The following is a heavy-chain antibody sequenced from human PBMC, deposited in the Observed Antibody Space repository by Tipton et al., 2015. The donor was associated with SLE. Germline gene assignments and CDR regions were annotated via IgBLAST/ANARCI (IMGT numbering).Heavy chain of an antibody. CDR2: ISFRGST. V-gene: IGHV4-31*03. D-gene: IGHD5-12*01. CDR1: GGSISSYY. Sequence: TLSLTCTVSGGSISSYYWSWIRQHPVKGLEWVGHISFRGSTSYNPSLKRRVTISEDTSKNQFSLRLNSVTAADTAVYFCARGGVGGYDYFDFWGQGTPVTVSS. J-gene: IGHJ4*02. CDR3: ARGGVGGYDYFDF.